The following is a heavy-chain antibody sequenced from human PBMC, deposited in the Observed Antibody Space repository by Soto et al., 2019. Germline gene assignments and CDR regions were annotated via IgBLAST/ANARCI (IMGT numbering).Heavy chain of an antibody. CDR3: ARDQEWEPKYYFDY. CDR1: GFTFSSYG. J-gene: IGHJ4*02. D-gene: IGHD1-26*01. CDR2: IWYDGSNK. Sequence: QVQLVESGGGVVQPGRSLRLSCAASGFTFSSYGMHWVRQAPGKGLEWVAVIWYDGSNKYYADSVKGRFTISRDNSKXXLYLQMNSLRAEDTXVYYCARDQEWEPKYYFDYWGQGTLVTVSS. V-gene: IGHV3-33*01.